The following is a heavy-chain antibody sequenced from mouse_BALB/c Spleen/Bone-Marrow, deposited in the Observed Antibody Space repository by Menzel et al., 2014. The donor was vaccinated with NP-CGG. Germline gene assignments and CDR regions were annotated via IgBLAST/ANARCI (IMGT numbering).Heavy chain of an antibody. J-gene: IGHJ2*01. CDR3: ARWGWSFDY. CDR2: ILPGSGST. V-gene: IGHV1-9*01. CDR1: GYTFSDYW. Sequence: QVQLQQSGAELMKPGASVKMSCKATGYTFSDYWIEWVKQRPGHGLEWIGEILPGSGSTNCNEKFKGKATFTVEASSNTAYMHLSSLTSEDSAVYFRARWGWSFDYCGQGTTLTVSS. D-gene: IGHD2-3*01.